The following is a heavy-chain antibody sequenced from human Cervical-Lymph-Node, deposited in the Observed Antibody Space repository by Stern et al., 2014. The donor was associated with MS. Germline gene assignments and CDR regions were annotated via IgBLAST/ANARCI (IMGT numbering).Heavy chain of an antibody. CDR2: IWYDGINP. CDR1: GFSFSRYA. J-gene: IGHJ4*02. CDR3: ASAYSSSHYYFDY. D-gene: IGHD6-13*01. Sequence: VQLVESGGGVVQPGRSLRLSCAASGFSFSRYAMHWVRQAPGKGLEWVALIWYDGINPYYDVSVTGRFTISRNNFKNTLYLQMNSLRAEDTAVYYCASAYSSSHYYFDYWGQGTLVTVSS. V-gene: IGHV3-33*01.